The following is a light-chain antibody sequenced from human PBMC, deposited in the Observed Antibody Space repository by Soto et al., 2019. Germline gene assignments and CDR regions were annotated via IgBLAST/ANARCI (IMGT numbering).Light chain of an antibody. V-gene: IGKV1-5*01. CDR2: DAS. J-gene: IGKJ1*01. CDR1: QSISSW. Sequence: DIEMTQSPSTLSASLGDRVTITCRAGQSISSWLAWYQQKPGKAPKLLIYDASSLESGVPSRCRGSGSGTEFTLTISSLQPDDFATYYCQQYNSYPWTFGQGTKVDIK. CDR3: QQYNSYPWT.